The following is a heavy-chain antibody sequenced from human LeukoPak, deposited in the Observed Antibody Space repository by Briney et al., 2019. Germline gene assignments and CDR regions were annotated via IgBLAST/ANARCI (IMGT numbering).Heavy chain of an antibody. CDR1: GFTFDDYA. CDR2: ISWNSGSI. V-gene: IGHV3-9*01. CDR3: AKVYSGWWIGAFDI. Sequence: GRSLRLSCAASGFTFDDYAMHWVRQAPGKGLEWVSGISWNSGSIGYADSVKGRFTISRDNAKNSLYLQMNSLRAEDTALYYCAKVYSGWWIGAFDIWGQGTMVTVSS. D-gene: IGHD6-19*01. J-gene: IGHJ3*02.